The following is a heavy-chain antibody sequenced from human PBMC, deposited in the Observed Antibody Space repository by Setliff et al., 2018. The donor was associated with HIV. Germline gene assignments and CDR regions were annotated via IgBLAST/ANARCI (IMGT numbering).Heavy chain of an antibody. CDR3: ARGDQTGYYTTYYYYMDL. CDR2: VNSDGRST. J-gene: IGHJ6*03. Sequence: PGGSLRLSCAASGFTSSSFSMYWVRQAPGKGLVWVSRVNSDGRSTNYADSVKGRFTMSRDNAKNTLHLQMNSLRAEDTALYYCARGDQTGYYTTYYYYMDLWGKGTTVTVS. CDR1: GFTSSSFS. D-gene: IGHD3-9*01. V-gene: IGHV3-74*01.